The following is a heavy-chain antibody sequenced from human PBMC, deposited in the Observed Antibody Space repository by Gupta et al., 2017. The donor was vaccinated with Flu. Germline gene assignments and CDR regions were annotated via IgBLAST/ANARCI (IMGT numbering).Heavy chain of an antibody. V-gene: IGHV1-2*02. CDR3: ARTLPWELLRTFDY. CDR1: GHTFTGYY. J-gene: IGHJ4*02. CDR2: INPNSGGT. Sequence: QVQLVQSGAEVKKPGASVKVSCKASGHTFTGYYMHWVRQAPGQGLEWMGWINPNSGGTNYAQKVQGRVTMTRDTSISTAYMELSRLRSDETAVYYCARTLPWELLRTFDYWGQGTLVTVSS. D-gene: IGHD1-26*01.